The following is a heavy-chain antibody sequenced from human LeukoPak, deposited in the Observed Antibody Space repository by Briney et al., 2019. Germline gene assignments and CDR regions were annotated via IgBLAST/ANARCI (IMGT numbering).Heavy chain of an antibody. Sequence: GGSLRLSCAASGFIFSGYRMNWVRQAPGKGLEWVSSISRSSSSIYYADSMKGRFTISRDNAKNSLFLQMNSLRPDDTALYYCSTDPRLLIYWGHGTLVTVSS. CDR2: ISRSSSSI. D-gene: IGHD2-8*01. V-gene: IGHV3-21*04. CDR3: STDPRLLIY. J-gene: IGHJ4*01. CDR1: GFIFSGYR.